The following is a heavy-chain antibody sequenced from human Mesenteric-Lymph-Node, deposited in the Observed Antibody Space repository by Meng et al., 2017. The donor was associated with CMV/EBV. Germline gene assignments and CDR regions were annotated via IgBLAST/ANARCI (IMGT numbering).Heavy chain of an antibody. Sequence: GESLKISCAASGFTFSSYSMNWVRQAPGKGLEWVSSISSSSSYIYYADSVKGRFTISRDNAKNSLYLQMNSLRAEDTAVYYCARDLVVVVPAAIDYYYYYGMDVWGQGTTVTVSS. J-gene: IGHJ6*02. CDR1: GFTFSSYS. CDR2: ISSSSSYI. CDR3: ARDLVVVVPAAIDYYYYYGMDV. V-gene: IGHV3-21*01. D-gene: IGHD2-2*01.